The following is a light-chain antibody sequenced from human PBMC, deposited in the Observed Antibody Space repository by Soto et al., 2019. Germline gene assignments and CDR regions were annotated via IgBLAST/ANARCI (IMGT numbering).Light chain of an antibody. Sequence: NFMLTQPHSVSESPGKTVIISCTRSSGSIASNYVQWYQQRPGSAPTTVIYEDKQRPSGVPDRFSGSTDGSSNSASLTISGLQTEDEGDYYCQSYDSSTVVFGGGTKLTVL. CDR1: SGSIASNY. CDR2: EDK. J-gene: IGLJ2*01. V-gene: IGLV6-57*04. CDR3: QSYDSSTVV.